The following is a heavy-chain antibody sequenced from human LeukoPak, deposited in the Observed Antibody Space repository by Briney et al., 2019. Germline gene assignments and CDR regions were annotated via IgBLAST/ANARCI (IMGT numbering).Heavy chain of an antibody. CDR1: GGSISSGSYY. Sequence: NPSQTLSLTCNVSGGSISSGSYYWSWIRQPAGKGLEWIGRIYTSGSTNYNPSLKSRVTMSVDTSKNQFSLKLSSVTAADTAVYYCARETFSYYYDSSGFDAFDIWGQGTMVTVSS. CDR3: ARETFSYYYDSSGFDAFDI. CDR2: IYTSGST. V-gene: IGHV4-61*02. D-gene: IGHD3-22*01. J-gene: IGHJ3*02.